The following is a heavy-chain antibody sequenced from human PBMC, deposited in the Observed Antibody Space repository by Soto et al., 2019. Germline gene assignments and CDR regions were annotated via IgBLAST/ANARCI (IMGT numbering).Heavy chain of an antibody. J-gene: IGHJ4*02. V-gene: IGHV1-3*05. D-gene: IGHD2-15*01. CDR2: INAGNGNT. Sequence: QVQLVQSGAEEKKPGASVKVSSKASGYTFTSYAMHWVRQAPGQRLEWMGWINAGNGNTKYSQKFQGRVTITRDTSASTAYMELSSLRSEDTAVYYCARGTVVTHFDYWGQGTLVTVSS. CDR3: ARGTVVTHFDY. CDR1: GYTFTSYA.